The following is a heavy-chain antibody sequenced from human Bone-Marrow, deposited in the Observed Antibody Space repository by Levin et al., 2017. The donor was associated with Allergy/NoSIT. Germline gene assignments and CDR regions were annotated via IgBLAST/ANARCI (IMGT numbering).Heavy chain of an antibody. Sequence: KPGESLKISCKTSGYTFTSYAIHWVRQAPGQGLEWMGRINTGNGITKYSQKFQDRVTITRDTSANTAHLDLTSLRSEDTAVYYCARARGGGSGDGCYSDLDYWGQGSLVIVSS. CDR3: ARARGGGSGDGCYSDLDY. CDR2: INTGNGIT. V-gene: IGHV1-3*04. J-gene: IGHJ4*02. D-gene: IGHD2-15*01. CDR1: GYTFTSYA.